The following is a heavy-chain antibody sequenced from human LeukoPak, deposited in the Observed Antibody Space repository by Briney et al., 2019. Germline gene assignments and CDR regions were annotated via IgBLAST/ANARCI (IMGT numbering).Heavy chain of an antibody. CDR2: IYPGDSDT. D-gene: IGHD3-10*01. CDR3: ARQCCRGASPGFDP. J-gene: IGHJ5*02. V-gene: IGHV5-51*01. CDR1: GYSFTDYW. Sequence: GESLKISCKGSGYSFTDYWIAWVRQMPGKGLEWMGIIYPGDSDTRYSPSFQGQVTFSADKSISTAYLQWSSLRASDTAIYYCARQCCRGASPGFDPWGQGTLVNVSS.